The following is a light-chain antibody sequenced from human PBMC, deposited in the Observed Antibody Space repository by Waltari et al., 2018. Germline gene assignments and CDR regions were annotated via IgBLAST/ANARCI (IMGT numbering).Light chain of an antibody. J-gene: IGKJ2*03. Sequence: VLTQSPATLSLSPGERATLSCRASQSVGTYLAWYQQKPGQAPRLLIYDASNRATGIPARFSGSGSGTDFTLTISSLEPGDSAVYYCQQRSDRPPLSFDQGTKLEIK. V-gene: IGKV3-11*01. CDR3: QQRSDRPPLS. CDR2: DAS. CDR1: QSVGTY.